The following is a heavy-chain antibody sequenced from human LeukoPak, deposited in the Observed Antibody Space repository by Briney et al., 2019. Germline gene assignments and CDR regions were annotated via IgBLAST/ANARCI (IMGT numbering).Heavy chain of an antibody. CDR1: GGTFSSYA. J-gene: IGHJ6*02. V-gene: IGHV1-69*04. CDR2: IIPILGIA. CDR3: ARGEYYYDSSGYYPYYYYGMDV. Sequence: GASVKVSCKASGGTFSSYAISWVRQAPGQGLEWMGRIIPILGIANYAQKFQGRVTITADKSTSTAYMELSSLRSEDTAVYYCARGEYYYDSSGYYPYYYYGMDVWGQGTTVTVSS. D-gene: IGHD3-22*01.